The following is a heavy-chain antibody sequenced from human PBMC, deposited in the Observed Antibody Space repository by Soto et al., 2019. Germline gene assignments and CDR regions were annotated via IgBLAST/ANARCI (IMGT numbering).Heavy chain of an antibody. CDR3: AKIAAAGDAFDI. V-gene: IGHV3-33*06. CDR2: IWYDGSNK. J-gene: IGHJ3*02. Sequence: GGSLRLSCAASGFTFSSYGMLWVRQAPGKGLEWVAVIWYDGSNKYYADSVKGRFTISRDNSKNTLYLQMNSLRAEDTAVYYCAKIAAAGDAFDIWGQGTMVTVSS. CDR1: GFTFSSYG. D-gene: IGHD6-13*01.